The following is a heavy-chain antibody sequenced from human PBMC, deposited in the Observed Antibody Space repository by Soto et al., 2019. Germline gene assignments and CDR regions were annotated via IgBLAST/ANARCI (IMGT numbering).Heavy chain of an antibody. V-gene: IGHV3-48*02. CDR1: GFTFSSYS. D-gene: IGHD3-22*01. CDR2: ISSSSSTI. Sequence: SCKASGFTFSSYSMNWVRQAPGKGLEWVSYISSSSSTIYYADSVKGRFTISRDNAKNSLYLQMNSLRDEDTAVYYCARASDRSGYPFDYWGQGTLVTVSS. J-gene: IGHJ4*02. CDR3: ARASDRSGYPFDY.